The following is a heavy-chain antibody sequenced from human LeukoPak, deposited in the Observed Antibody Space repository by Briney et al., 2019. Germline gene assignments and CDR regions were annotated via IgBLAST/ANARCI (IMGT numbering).Heavy chain of an antibody. CDR3: APRIVGATVVDL. V-gene: IGHV3-23*01. CDR2: ISVSGGST. J-gene: IGHJ2*01. Sequence: PGGSLRLSCAASGFTFSSYAVSWVRQAPGKGLEWASAISVSGGSTYYADSVKGRFTISRDNPKNTLYLQMNSLRAEDTAVYYCAPRIVGATVVDLWGRGTLVTVSS. D-gene: IGHD1-26*01. CDR1: GFTFSSYA.